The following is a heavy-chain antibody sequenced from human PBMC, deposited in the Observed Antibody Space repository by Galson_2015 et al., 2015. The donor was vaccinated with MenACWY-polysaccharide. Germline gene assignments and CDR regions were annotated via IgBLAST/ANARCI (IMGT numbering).Heavy chain of an antibody. V-gene: IGHV3-48*02. CDR3: ARDSGVTGADYH. CDR2: ITGSSSIM. J-gene: IGHJ5*02. Sequence: SLRLSCAASGFTFSTYAMTWVRQAPGKGLEWLSYITGSSSIMYYAESVKGRFTISRDNAKKSLYLQMNSLRDEDTAVYYCARDSGVTGADYHWGQGTLVTVSS. D-gene: IGHD2-15*01. CDR1: GFTFSTYA.